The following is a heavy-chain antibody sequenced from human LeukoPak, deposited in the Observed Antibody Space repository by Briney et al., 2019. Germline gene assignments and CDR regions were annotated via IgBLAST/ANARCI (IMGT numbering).Heavy chain of an antibody. CDR2: IGGSGGST. CDR1: GFTFSSYA. Sequence: PGGSLRLSCAASGFTFSSYAMSWVRQAPGKGLEWVSAIGGSGGSTYYADSVKGRFTISRDNSKNTLYLQMNSLRAEDTAVYYCAKDNWVAWYYDFWSGYSEDYWGQGTLVTVSS. CDR3: AKDNWVAWYYDFWSGYSEDY. J-gene: IGHJ4*02. V-gene: IGHV3-23*01. D-gene: IGHD3-3*01.